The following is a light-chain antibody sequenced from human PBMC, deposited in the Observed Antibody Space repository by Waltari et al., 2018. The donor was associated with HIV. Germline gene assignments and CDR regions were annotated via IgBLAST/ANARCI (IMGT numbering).Light chain of an antibody. J-gene: IGLJ2*01. CDR2: DVS. Sequence: QSALTQPPSASGSPGQSVTISCTGTSSAIGASNYVSWFHHHPGKAPKLMIFDVSKRPSGVPDRFSGSKSGNTASLTVSGLQAEDEADYYCASHAGSKDVFGGGTKLTVL. V-gene: IGLV2-8*01. CDR1: SSAIGASNY. CDR3: ASHAGSKDV.